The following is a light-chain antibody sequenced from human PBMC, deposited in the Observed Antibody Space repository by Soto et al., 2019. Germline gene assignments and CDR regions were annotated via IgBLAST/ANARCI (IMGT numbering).Light chain of an antibody. CDR1: QSVSSN. CDR2: GAC. Sequence: EIVMTQSPATLSVSPGERATLSCRASQSVSSNLAWYQQKPGQAPRLLIYGACTNATGIPARFSGRGSGTEFTLTISSLQSEDFAVYYCQQYNNWPRTFGQGTKVDIK. J-gene: IGKJ1*01. CDR3: QQYNNWPRT. V-gene: IGKV3-15*01.